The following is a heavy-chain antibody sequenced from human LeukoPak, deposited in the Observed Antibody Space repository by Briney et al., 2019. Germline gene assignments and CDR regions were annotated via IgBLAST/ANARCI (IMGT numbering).Heavy chain of an antibody. CDR3: ARDRIEKWTHET. Sequence: GGSLRLSCAASGFSFSSYWMKWVRQDPGKGLEWVANIKGDGSEKYYVDSVKGRFTISRDNAKNSLYLQMNSLRAEDTAIYYCARDRIEKWTHETWGQGTLVTVSS. D-gene: IGHD2-15*01. J-gene: IGHJ5*02. CDR2: IKGDGSEK. V-gene: IGHV3-7*01. CDR1: GFSFSSYW.